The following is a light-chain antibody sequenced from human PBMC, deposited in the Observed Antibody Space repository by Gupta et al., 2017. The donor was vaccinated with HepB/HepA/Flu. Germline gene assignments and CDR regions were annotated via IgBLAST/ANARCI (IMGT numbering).Light chain of an antibody. CDR3: MQSSQFPRT. V-gene: IGKV2-24*01. Sequence: IVMTQTPLYSPVTLGQPASISCRSSESLVHRDGNTYLSWLQQRPGQPPRLLIYRGSNRCSGVPDRFSGSGEGTDFTLKISSVEGEDVGVYYCMQSSQFPRTFGQGTKLEIK. CDR1: ESLVHRDGNTY. CDR2: RGS. J-gene: IGKJ1*01.